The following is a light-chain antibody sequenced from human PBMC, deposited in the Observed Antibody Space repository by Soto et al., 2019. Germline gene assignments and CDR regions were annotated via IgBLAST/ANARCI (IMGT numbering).Light chain of an antibody. V-gene: IGLV2-14*01. CDR2: EVS. J-gene: IGLJ1*01. CDR3: SSYTSSTTYV. Sequence: QSALTQPASVSGSPGQSITISCSGTSSDVGGYNYVSWYQQHPGKAPKLIIFEVSSRPLGVSNRFSGSKSGNTASLTISWLQAEDEADYYCSSYTSSTTYVFGPGTKLTVL. CDR1: SSDVGGYNY.